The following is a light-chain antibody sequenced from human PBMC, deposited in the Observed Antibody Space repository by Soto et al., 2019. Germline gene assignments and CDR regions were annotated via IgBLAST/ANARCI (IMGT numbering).Light chain of an antibody. CDR2: AAS. Sequence: EIVMTQSPATLSVSPGERATLSCRASQSVNNNLAWYQQKPGQAPRLLIYAASTRSTVIPASFSGSGSETGCTLTISSLQSEDFAVYYCQQYNNWPPRTFGQGTKVDSK. CDR1: QSVNNN. CDR3: QQYNNWPPRT. J-gene: IGKJ1*01. V-gene: IGKV3-15*01.